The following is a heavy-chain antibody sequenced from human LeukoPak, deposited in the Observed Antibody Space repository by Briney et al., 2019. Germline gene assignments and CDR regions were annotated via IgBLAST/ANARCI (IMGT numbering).Heavy chain of an antibody. CDR2: VHLNGAT. D-gene: IGHD1-26*01. CDR3: TRESGAFSPFGF. V-gene: IGHV4-4*02. Sequence: NPSETLSLTCDVSGGSIMTTNWWSWVRPPPNKGLEWIGEVHLNGATNYNPSLESRVTMSIDTSKNHLSLELTSVTAADTAMYYCTRESGAFSPFGFWGQGTLVTVSS. J-gene: IGHJ4*02. CDR1: GGSIMTTNW.